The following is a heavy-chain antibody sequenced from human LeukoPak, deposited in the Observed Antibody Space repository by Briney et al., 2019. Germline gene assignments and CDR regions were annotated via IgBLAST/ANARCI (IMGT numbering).Heavy chain of an antibody. V-gene: IGHV4-61*01. Sequence: PSETLSLTCTVPGGSVSSGNYYWSWIRQPPGKGLEWIGYIYYSGSTNYNPSLKSRVAISVDTSKNQFSLKLTSVTAADTAVYYCARGVGAVYWYFDLWGRGTLVTVSS. CDR3: ARGVGAVYWYFDL. CDR2: IYYSGST. D-gene: IGHD1-26*01. J-gene: IGHJ2*01. CDR1: GGSVSSGNYY.